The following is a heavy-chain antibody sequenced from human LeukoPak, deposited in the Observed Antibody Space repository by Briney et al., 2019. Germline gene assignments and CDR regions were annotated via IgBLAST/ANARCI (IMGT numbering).Heavy chain of an antibody. Sequence: ASVKVSCKASGYTFTGYYMHWLRQAPGQGLQWMGWINPNSGDPNYAQTFQGRVTMTRDTSISTAYMQLNSLRSDDTAVYYCARGGDGNRRDFDYWGQGTLVTVSS. V-gene: IGHV1-2*02. CDR2: INPNSGDP. CDR1: GYTFTGYY. J-gene: IGHJ4*02. CDR3: ARGGDGNRRDFDY. D-gene: IGHD5-24*01.